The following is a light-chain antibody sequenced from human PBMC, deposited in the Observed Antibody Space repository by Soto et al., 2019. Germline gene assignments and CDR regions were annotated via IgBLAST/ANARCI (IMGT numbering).Light chain of an antibody. V-gene: IGKV2-28*01. CDR2: FGS. J-gene: IGKJ4*01. CDR1: ASLLHSNGYNC. Sequence: DIVMTQSPLSLPVTPGEPASISCRSSASLLHSNGYNCLDWYVQKPGQSPQLLIYFGSYRASEVPDRFSGSGSGTDFTLKISRVEAEDVGVYYCMQALQTPLTFGGGTKVEIK. CDR3: MQALQTPLT.